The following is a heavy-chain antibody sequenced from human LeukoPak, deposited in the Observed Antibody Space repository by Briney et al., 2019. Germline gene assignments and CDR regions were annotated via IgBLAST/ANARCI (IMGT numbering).Heavy chain of an antibody. J-gene: IGHJ5*02. D-gene: IGHD3-10*01. CDR2: IYYSGST. CDR1: GDSIRSSSYH. CDR3: TREVEGYSYASGRFLHSDP. Sequence: SETLSLTCTVSGDSIRSSSYHWGWIRQPPGKGLEWIGSIYYSGSTYNNRSLKRRLTISIDTSKIQFSLRLSSVTAADTAVYYCTREVEGYSYASGRFLHSDPWGQGTLVTVSS. V-gene: IGHV4-39*07.